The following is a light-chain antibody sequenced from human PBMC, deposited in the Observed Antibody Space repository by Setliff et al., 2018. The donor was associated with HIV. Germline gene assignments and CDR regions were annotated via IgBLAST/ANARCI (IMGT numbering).Light chain of an antibody. V-gene: IGLV1-47*01. J-gene: IGLJ1*01. CDR3: AAWDDSLSGYV. CDR2: RSN. Sequence: QSVLTQPPSASGTPGQRVPVSCSGRSSNIGMNYVYWYQQLPGTAPKLLISRSNQRPSGVPDRFSGSKSGTSASLAISGLRSEDEADYYCAAWDDSLSGYVFGTGTKGTVL. CDR1: SSNIGMNY.